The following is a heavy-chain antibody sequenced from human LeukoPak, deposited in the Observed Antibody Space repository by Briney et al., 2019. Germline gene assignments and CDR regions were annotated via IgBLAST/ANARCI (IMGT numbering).Heavy chain of an antibody. V-gene: IGHV3-7*01. D-gene: IGHD3-9*01. CDR3: ARGRYYDILTGYYIHPAPFDY. CDR1: GFTLSKYW. Sequence: GGSLRLSCAASGFTLSKYWMSWVRQAPGKGLEWLADIKEDGSKEYFVDSVKGRFTISRDNAKNSLYLQMNSLRAEDTAVYYCARGRYYDILTGYYIHPAPFDYWGQGTLVTVSS. CDR2: IKEDGSKE. J-gene: IGHJ4*02.